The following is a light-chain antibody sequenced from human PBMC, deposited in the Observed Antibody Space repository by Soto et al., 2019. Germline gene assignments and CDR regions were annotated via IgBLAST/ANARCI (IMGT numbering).Light chain of an antibody. V-gene: IGKV1-33*01. CDR3: QHDNNPPPFT. Sequence: DIQMTQSPSSLSASVGARDSITCQASQDIRTSLSWFQHQPGRAPKLLIYGASYLETGVPSRFRGCGSGTNFPFSITSPQPEDIATYSCQHDNNPPPFTFGPGTIVAIK. CDR1: QDIRTS. J-gene: IGKJ3*01. CDR2: GAS.